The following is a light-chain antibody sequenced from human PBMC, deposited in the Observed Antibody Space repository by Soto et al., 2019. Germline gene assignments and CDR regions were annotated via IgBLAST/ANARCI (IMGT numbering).Light chain of an antibody. V-gene: IGKV3-20*01. CDR2: GAS. J-gene: IGKJ1*01. CDR3: QQYGGSPPT. CDR1: QSVSKY. Sequence: EIVLTQSPGTLALSPGEGATLSCRASQSVSKYLAWYQQKPGQAPRLLIYGASSRATGIPDSFSGSGSGTDFTLTISRLEPEDFEVYYCQQYGGSPPTFGQGTKVEIK.